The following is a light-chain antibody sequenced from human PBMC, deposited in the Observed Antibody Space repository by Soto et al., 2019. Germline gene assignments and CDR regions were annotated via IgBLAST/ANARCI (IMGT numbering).Light chain of an antibody. Sequence: QSALTQPASVSGSPGQSITISCTGTSSDVGSYNLVSWYQHHPGKAPKFIIYEGNKRPSGVSNRFSGSKSGYTASLTISGLQAEDEADYYCCAFVRSNALLFGGGTKLTVL. J-gene: IGLJ2*01. CDR2: EGN. CDR3: CAFVRSNALL. V-gene: IGLV2-23*01. CDR1: SSDVGSYNL.